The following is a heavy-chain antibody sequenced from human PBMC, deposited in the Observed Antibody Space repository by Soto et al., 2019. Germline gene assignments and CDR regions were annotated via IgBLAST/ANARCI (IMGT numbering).Heavy chain of an antibody. CDR3: ARAHERRNDGVWFDP. CDR1: GGTFSSYA. D-gene: IGHD1-1*01. Sequence: QVQLVQSGAEVKKPGSSVKVSCKASGGTFSSYAISWVRQAPGQGLEWMGGIIPIFGTANYAQKFQGRATITGEESWSTAYMELSSLRSEGTPVYYCARAHERRNDGVWFDPWGQGTLVTVSS. J-gene: IGHJ5*02. CDR2: IIPIFGTA. V-gene: IGHV1-69*12.